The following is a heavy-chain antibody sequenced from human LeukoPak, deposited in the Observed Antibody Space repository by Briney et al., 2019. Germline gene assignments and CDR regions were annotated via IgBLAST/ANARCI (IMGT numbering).Heavy chain of an antibody. CDR2: ISVYNGNT. CDR3: ARVVYYYDSSGYLPYPDY. V-gene: IGHV1-18*01. Sequence: ASVKVSCKASGYTFTSYGISWVRQAPGQGLEWMGWISVYNGNTNYAQKLQGRVTMTTDTSTSTAYMELRSLRSDDTAVYYCARVVYYYDSSGYLPYPDYWGQGTLVTVSS. D-gene: IGHD3-22*01. CDR1: GYTFTSYG. J-gene: IGHJ4*02.